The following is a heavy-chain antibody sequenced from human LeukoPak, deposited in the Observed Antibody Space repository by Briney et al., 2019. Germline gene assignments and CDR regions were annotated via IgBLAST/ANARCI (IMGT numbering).Heavy chain of an antibody. D-gene: IGHD6-19*01. CDR2: ISSNGGST. Sequence: GGSLRLSCAASGFTFSSYAMHWVRQAPGKGLEYVSAISSNGGSTYYANSVKGRFTISRDNSKNTLYLQMGSLRAEDMAVYYCARVASEWLVPYFDYWGQGTLVTVSS. V-gene: IGHV3-64*01. J-gene: IGHJ4*02. CDR1: GFTFSSYA. CDR3: ARVASEWLVPYFDY.